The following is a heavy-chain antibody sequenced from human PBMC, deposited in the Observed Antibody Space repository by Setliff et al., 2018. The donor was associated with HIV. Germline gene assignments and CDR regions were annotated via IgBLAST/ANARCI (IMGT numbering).Heavy chain of an antibody. CDR2: INPSSGAT. CDR3: ARVGTGATEYFDY. J-gene: IGHJ4*02. V-gene: IGHV1-2*02. Sequence: ASVKVSCKASGYTFTDNYIHWVRQAPGQGLEWVGWINPSSGATNYAQKFQGRVTLTSDSSISTAYMELSSLRSEDTAVYYCARVGTGATEYFDYWGQGTLVTVS. D-gene: IGHD1-26*01. CDR1: GYTFTDNY.